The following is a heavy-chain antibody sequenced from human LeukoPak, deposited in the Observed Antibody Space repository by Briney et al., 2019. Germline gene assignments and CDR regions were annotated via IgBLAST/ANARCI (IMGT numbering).Heavy chain of an antibody. CDR2: TNPSGGST. CDR3: ARDGVTDGMYV. Sequence: ASVKVSCKASGYTFTSYYINWVRQAPGQGLEWMGITNPSGGSTSYAQKFQDRVAMTRDTSTSTVYMELSSLRSEDTAVYYCARDGVTDGMYVWGQGTTVTVSS. V-gene: IGHV1-46*01. J-gene: IGHJ6*02. CDR1: GYTFTSYY. D-gene: IGHD5-18*01.